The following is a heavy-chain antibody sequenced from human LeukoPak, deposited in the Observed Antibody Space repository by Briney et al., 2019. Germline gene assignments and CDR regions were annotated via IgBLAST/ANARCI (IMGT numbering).Heavy chain of an antibody. J-gene: IGHJ4*02. CDR2: INPNSGGA. CDR3: ARESSGWYYHY. D-gene: IGHD6-19*01. CDR1: GYTFTGYY. Sequence: ASVKVSCKASGYTFTGYYMHWVRQAPGQGLEWMGRINPNSGGANYAQKFQGRVTMTRDTSISTAYMELSRLRSDDTAVYYYARESSGWYYHYWGQGTLVTVPS. V-gene: IGHV1-2*06.